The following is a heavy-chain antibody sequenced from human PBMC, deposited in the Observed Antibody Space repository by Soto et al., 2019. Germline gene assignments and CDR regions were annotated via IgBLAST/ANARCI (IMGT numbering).Heavy chain of an antibody. CDR2: ISTYNGNP. J-gene: IGHJ4*02. D-gene: IGHD1-7*01. V-gene: IGHV1-18*04. CDR3: ARGRTRALDY. CDR1: GYTFTGYY. Sequence: ASVKVSCKASGYTFTGYYMHWVRQAPGQGLEWMGWISTYNGNPNYAQKLQGRVTMTTNTSTTTAFLELRSLTSDDTAVYYCARGRTRALDYWGQGTPVTVSS.